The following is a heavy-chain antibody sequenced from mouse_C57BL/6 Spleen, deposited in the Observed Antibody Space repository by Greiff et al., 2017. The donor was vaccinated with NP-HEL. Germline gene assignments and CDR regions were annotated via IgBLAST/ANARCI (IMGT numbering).Heavy chain of an antibody. CDR1: GFTFSSYA. D-gene: IGHD4-1*01. V-gene: IGHV5-4*01. CDR3: ARELGLDY. CDR2: ISDGGSYT. Sequence: EVKLVESGGGLVKPGGSLKLSCAASGFTFSSYAMSWVRQTPEKRLEWVATISDGGSYTYYPANVKGRFTISRDNAKNNLYLQMSHLKSEDTAMYYCARELGLDYWGQGTTLTVSS. J-gene: IGHJ2*01.